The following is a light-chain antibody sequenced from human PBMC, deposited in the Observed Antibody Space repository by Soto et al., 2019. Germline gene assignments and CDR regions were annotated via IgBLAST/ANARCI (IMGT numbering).Light chain of an antibody. CDR1: SSDIGYHNR. J-gene: IGLJ3*02. Sequence: QSVLTQPPSVSGSPGQSVTISCTGTSSDIGYHNRVSWYQQPPGTAPKLMIYEVCTRYSGVPDRFSGSKSGNTASLTISGLQAEDEADYYCSSFASSATLVFGGGTKVTVL. CDR3: SSFASSATLV. V-gene: IGLV2-18*02. CDR2: EVC.